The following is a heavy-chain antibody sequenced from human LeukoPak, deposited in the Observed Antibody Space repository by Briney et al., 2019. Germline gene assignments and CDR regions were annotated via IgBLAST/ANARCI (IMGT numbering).Heavy chain of an antibody. Sequence: GGSLRLSCAASGFTFDDYTMHWVRQAPGKGLEWVSLISWDGGSTYYADSVKGRFTISRDNSKNSLYLQMNSLRTEDTALYYCAKDMGFQDSSGYGFDYWGQGTLVTVSS. J-gene: IGHJ4*02. CDR1: GFTFDDYT. V-gene: IGHV3-43*01. CDR2: ISWDGGST. D-gene: IGHD3-22*01. CDR3: AKDMGFQDSSGYGFDY.